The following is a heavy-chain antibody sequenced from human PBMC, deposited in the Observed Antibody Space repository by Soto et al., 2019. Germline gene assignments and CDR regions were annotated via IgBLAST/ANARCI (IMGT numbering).Heavy chain of an antibody. J-gene: IGHJ4*02. D-gene: IGHD6-13*01. Sequence: EVQLVESGGGLIQPGGSLRLSCGVSVFTVTRNYMSWVRQAPGKGLEWVSVIYSGGSTYYADSVKGRFNISRDTSKNTVYLQMNSLRAEDTAVYYCARDLSAGTFDYWGQGTLVTVSS. CDR3: ARDLSAGTFDY. CDR1: VFTVTRNY. V-gene: IGHV3-53*01. CDR2: IYSGGST.